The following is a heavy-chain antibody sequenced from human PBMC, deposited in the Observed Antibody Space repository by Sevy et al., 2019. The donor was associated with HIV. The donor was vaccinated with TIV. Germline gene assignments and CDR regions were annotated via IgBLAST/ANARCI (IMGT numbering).Heavy chain of an antibody. D-gene: IGHD6-13*01. CDR2: MNPNSGNT. V-gene: IGHV1-8*01. CDR3: ARDPRIAAADAFDI. Sequence: ASVKVSCKASGYTFTSYDINWVRQATGQGLEWMGWMNPNSGNTAYAQKFQGRVTMTRNTSISTAYMELSSLRSEETAVYYCARDPRIAAADAFDIWGQGTMVTVSS. CDR1: GYTFTSYD. J-gene: IGHJ3*02.